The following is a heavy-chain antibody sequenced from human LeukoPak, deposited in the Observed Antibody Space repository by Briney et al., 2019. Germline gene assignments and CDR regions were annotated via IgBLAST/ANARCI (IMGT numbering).Heavy chain of an antibody. J-gene: IGHJ6*03. D-gene: IGHD3-10*01. Sequence: PSETLSLTCTVSGYSISSGYYWGWIRQPPGKGLEWIGRIYHSGSTYYNPSLKSRVTISLDTSKNQFSLKLSSVTAADTAVYYCASVRRGFGESSKYYAYYYMGVWGKGTTVTISS. CDR2: IYHSGST. CDR3: ASVRRGFGESSKYYAYYYMGV. V-gene: IGHV4-38-2*02. CDR1: GYSISSGYY.